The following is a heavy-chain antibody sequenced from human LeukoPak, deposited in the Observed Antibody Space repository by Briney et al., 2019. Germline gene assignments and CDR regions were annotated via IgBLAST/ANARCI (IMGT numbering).Heavy chain of an antibody. Sequence: SVKVSCKASGGTFSSYAISWVRQAPGQGLEWMGRIIPILGIANYAQKFQGRVTITADKSTSTAYMELSSLRSEDTAVYYCASASFYMGGYDSYEDYWGQGTLVTVSS. CDR2: IIPILGIA. CDR1: GGTFSSYA. V-gene: IGHV1-69*04. CDR3: ASASFYMGGYDSYEDY. D-gene: IGHD5-12*01. J-gene: IGHJ4*02.